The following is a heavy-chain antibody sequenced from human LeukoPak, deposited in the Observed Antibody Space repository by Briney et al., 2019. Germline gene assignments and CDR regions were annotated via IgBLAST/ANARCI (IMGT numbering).Heavy chain of an antibody. CDR1: GLTFSSYS. CDR2: ISWNSASI. J-gene: IGHJ4*02. V-gene: IGHV3-9*01. Sequence: GGSLRLSCAASGLTFSSYSMNWVRQVPGKGLEWVSGISWNSASIGYADSVKGRFTISRDNAKNSVHLQMNGLRAEDTALYYCAKDKAPLYSGYDWDLDFWGQGTLVTVSS. CDR3: AKDKAPLYSGYDWDLDF. D-gene: IGHD5-12*01.